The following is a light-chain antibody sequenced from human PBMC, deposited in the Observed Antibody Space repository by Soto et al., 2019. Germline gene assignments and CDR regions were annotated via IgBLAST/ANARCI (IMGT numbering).Light chain of an antibody. J-gene: IGLJ2*01. Sequence: QLVLTQSPSASASLGASVKLTCTLSSGHSSYAIAWHQQQPEKGPRYLMKLDSDGSHTKGDAIPDRFSGSSSGAERYLTISGLQSEDEADYYCQTWGTGIHVVFGGGTKLTLL. CDR3: QTWGTGIHVV. CDR1: SGHSSYA. CDR2: LDSDGSH. V-gene: IGLV4-69*01.